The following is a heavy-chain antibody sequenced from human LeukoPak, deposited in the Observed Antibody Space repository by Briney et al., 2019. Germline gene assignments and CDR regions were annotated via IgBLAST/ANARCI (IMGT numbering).Heavy chain of an antibody. CDR2: IITRGGST. J-gene: IGHJ4*02. V-gene: IGHV3-23*01. CDR3: AIRTALYTTSWSNFDY. CDR1: GFTFSSSA. D-gene: IGHD6-13*01. Sequence: PGGSLRLSCAASGFTFSSSAMGWVRQAPGKGLQWVSTIITRGGSTYYTDSVKGRFTISTDSSKNTLYVQMNSLRAEDTAVYYCAIRTALYTTSWSNFDYWGQGTLVTVSS.